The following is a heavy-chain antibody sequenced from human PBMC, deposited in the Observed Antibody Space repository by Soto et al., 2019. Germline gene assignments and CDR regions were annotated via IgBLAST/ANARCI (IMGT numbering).Heavy chain of an antibody. CDR3: TRDTAWGSSWIGSDY. Sequence: SLRLSCVASGFTFSSYGMHWVRQAPGKGLEWVGFIRSKAYGGTTEYAASVKGRFTISRDDSKSIAYLQMNSLKTEDTAVYYCTRDTAWGSSWIGSDYWGQG. CDR1: GFTFSSYG. J-gene: IGHJ4*02. V-gene: IGHV3-49*04. CDR2: IRSKAYGGTT. D-gene: IGHD6-13*01.